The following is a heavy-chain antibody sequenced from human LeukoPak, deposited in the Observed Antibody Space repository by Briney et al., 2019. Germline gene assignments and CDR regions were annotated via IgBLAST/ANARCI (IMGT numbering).Heavy chain of an antibody. Sequence: GGSLRLSCAASGFTFSSYSMNWVRQAPGKGLEWVSSISSSSSYIYYADSVKGRFTISRDNAENSLYLQMNSLRAEDTAVYYCARDKGRIAAAGKYVPYYFDYWGQGTLVTVSS. J-gene: IGHJ4*02. V-gene: IGHV3-21*01. CDR2: ISSSSSYI. CDR3: ARDKGRIAAAGKYVPYYFDY. D-gene: IGHD6-13*01. CDR1: GFTFSSYS.